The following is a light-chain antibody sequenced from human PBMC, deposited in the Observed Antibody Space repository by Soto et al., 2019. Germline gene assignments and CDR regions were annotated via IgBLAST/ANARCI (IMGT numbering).Light chain of an antibody. CDR1: SSDVGGYDY. CDR3: SSYTSSSTLI. Sequence: QSALTQPASVSGSPGQSITISCTGTSSDVGGYDYVSWYQLHPGKAPKLMVFEVSNRPSGVSYRFSGSKSGNTASLTISGLQAEDEADYYRSSYTSSSTLIFGTGTKLTVL. J-gene: IGLJ1*01. V-gene: IGLV2-14*01. CDR2: EVS.